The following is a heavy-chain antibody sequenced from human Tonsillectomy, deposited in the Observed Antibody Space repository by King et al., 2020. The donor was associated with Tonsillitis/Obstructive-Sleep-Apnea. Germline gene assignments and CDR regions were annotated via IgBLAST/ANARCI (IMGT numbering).Heavy chain of an antibody. CDR3: ATHYTNTSPFEY. Sequence: QLVQSGGGLVKPGGSLRLSCAASGFTFSDYYMSWIRQAPGKGLEWVSYISSGSSYTNYADSVKGRFTISRDNAKNSLYLQMNSLRAEDTAVYYCATHYTNTSPFEYWGRGTLVTVYS. CDR1: GFTFSDYY. D-gene: IGHD2-2*02. CDR2: ISSGSSYT. J-gene: IGHJ4*02. V-gene: IGHV3-11*05.